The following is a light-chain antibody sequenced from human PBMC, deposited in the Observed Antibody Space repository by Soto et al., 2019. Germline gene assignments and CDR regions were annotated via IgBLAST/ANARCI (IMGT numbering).Light chain of an antibody. J-gene: IGKJ1*01. Sequence: DIQMTQSPSSLSASVGDRVTITCRASQVIGNDLGWFQQKPGQAPKRLIYSASCLQTGVPSRFSGRGSGTEFTITISSLQPDDFATYYCLQHKTYPWTFGQGTKVEIK. CDR1: QVIGND. CDR3: LQHKTYPWT. V-gene: IGKV1-17*01. CDR2: SAS.